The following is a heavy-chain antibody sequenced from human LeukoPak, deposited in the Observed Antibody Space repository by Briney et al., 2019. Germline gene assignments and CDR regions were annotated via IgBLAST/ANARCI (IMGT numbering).Heavy chain of an antibody. CDR1: AFTFSNYW. V-gene: IGHV3-7*01. CDR3: ARDKVAY. J-gene: IGHJ4*02. Sequence: GGSLRLSCAASAFTFSNYWMGWVRQAPGKGLEWVAHINKDGSEIYYVDSVKGRFTISRDNAKSSLSLQMNSLRVEDTAVYYCARDKVAYWGQGILVTVSS. CDR2: INKDGSEI.